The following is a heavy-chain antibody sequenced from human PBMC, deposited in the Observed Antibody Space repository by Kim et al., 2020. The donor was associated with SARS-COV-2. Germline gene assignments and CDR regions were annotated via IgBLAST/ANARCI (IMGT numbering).Heavy chain of an antibody. V-gene: IGHV1-46*01. Sequence: ASVKVSCKASGYTFTSYYMHWVRQAPGQGLEWMGIINPSGGSTSYAQKFQGRVTMTRDTSTSTVYMELSSLRSEDTAVYYCARELEIKNYYYGMDVWGQGTTVTVSS. CDR2: INPSGGST. CDR1: GYTFTSYY. CDR3: ARELEIKNYYYGMDV. J-gene: IGHJ6*02.